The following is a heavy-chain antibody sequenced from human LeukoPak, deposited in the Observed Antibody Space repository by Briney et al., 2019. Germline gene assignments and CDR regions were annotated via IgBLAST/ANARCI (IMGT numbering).Heavy chain of an antibody. J-gene: IGHJ6*03. CDR2: ISSSSSYI. V-gene: IGHV3-21*01. CDR3: ARDFQESYYMDV. D-gene: IGHD5-24*01. Sequence: GGSLRLSCAASGFTFSSYSMNWVRQAPGKGLEWVSSISSSSSYIYYADSVKGRFTISGDNAKNSLYLQMNSLRAEDTAVYYCARDFQESYYMDVWGKGTTVTISS. CDR1: GFTFSSYS.